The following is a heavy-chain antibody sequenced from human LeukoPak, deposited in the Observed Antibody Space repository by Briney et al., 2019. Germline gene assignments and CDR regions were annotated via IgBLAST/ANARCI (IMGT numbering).Heavy chain of an antibody. D-gene: IGHD3-22*01. V-gene: IGHV4-38-2*01. CDR3: ARGNHYYDSSGYYRAPYNWFDP. CDR1: GYSISSGYY. J-gene: IGHJ5*02. Sequence: SETLSLTCAVSGYSISSGYYWGWIRQPPGKGLGWIGSIYHSGSTYYNPSLKSRVTISVDTSKNQFSLKLSSVTAADTAVYYCARGNHYYDSSGYYRAPYNWFDPWGQGTLVTVSS. CDR2: IYHSGST.